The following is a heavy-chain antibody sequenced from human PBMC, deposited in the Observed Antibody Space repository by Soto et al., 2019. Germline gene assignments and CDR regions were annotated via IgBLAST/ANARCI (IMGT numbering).Heavy chain of an antibody. V-gene: IGHV1-3*01. CDR1: GYTYTEYP. CDR3: TSSSERGY. CDR2: INVGNGNA. J-gene: IGHJ4*02. Sequence: QVQLVQSGAEVKKPGASVKVSCKTSGYTYTEYPIHWVRQAPGQGLEWMGWINVGNGNAKYSQKFQGRVTMPRDTSASTVYMELSCLGSEDTAVYYCTSSSERGYWGQGTLVTVSS.